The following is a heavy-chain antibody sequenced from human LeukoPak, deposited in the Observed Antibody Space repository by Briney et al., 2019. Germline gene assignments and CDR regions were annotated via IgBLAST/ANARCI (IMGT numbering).Heavy chain of an antibody. Sequence: GGSLRLSCAASGFTFSSCAMSWVRQAPGKGLEWVSAISGSGGSTYYADSVKGRFTISRDNSKSTLYLQMNSLRAEDTAVYYCAKAQLRGYSYGSDDYWGQGTLVTVSS. CDR3: AKAQLRGYSYGSDDY. CDR1: GFTFSSCA. CDR2: ISGSGGST. D-gene: IGHD5-18*01. J-gene: IGHJ4*02. V-gene: IGHV3-23*01.